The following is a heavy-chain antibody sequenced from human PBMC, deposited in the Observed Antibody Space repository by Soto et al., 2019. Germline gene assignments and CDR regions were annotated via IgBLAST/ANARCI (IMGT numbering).Heavy chain of an antibody. CDR1: GFTFSSYG. CDR3: AKEGLGYCSGGSCYSHYYYYYGMDV. V-gene: IGHV3-30*18. J-gene: IGHJ6*02. CDR2: ISYDGSNK. D-gene: IGHD2-15*01. Sequence: GGSLRLSCAASGFTFSSYGMHWVRQAPGKGLEWVAVISYDGSNKYYADSVKGRFTISRDNSKNTLYLQMNSLRAEDTAVYYCAKEGLGYCSGGSCYSHYYYYYGMDVWGQGTTVTVSS.